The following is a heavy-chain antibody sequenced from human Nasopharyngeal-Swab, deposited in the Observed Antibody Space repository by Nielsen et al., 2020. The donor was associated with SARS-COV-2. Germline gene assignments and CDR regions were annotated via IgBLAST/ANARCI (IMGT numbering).Heavy chain of an antibody. V-gene: IGHV3-23*01. CDR3: AKTYYYDSSGYSSFDY. Sequence: GGPLRLSCAASVFTFSSYAMSWVRQAPGKGLEWVSAISGSGGSTYYADSVKGRFTISRDYSKNTLYLQMNSLRAEDTAVYYCAKTYYYDSSGYSSFDYWGQGTLVTVSS. J-gene: IGHJ4*02. CDR1: VFTFSSYA. D-gene: IGHD3-22*01. CDR2: ISGSGGST.